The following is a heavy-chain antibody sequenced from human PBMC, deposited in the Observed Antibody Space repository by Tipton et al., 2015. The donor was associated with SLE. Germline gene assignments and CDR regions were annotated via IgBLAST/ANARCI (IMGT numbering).Heavy chain of an antibody. CDR2: IYYSGST. D-gene: IGHD1-26*01. Sequence: TLSLTCAVYGGSFSSFYWSWIRQPPGRGLEWIGYIYYSGSTYYNPSLKSRVTISVDTSKNQFSLKLSSVTAADTAVYYCARGHIGWGFDPWGQGTLVTVSS. V-gene: IGHV4-34*09. CDR1: GGSFSSFY. CDR3: ARGHIGWGFDP. J-gene: IGHJ5*02.